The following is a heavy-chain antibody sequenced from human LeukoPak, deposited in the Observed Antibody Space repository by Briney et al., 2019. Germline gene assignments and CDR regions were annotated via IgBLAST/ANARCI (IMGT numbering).Heavy chain of an antibody. D-gene: IGHD6-13*01. Sequence: ASVKVSCKASGYTFTSYGVSWVRQAPGQGLEWMGWISAYNGNTNYAQKLQGRVTVTTDTSTSTAYMELRSLRSDDTAVYYCARAAGGSSYSSNWYMFWGQGSLVTVSS. CDR1: GYTFTSYG. CDR3: ARAAGGSSYSSNWYMF. CDR2: ISAYNGNT. V-gene: IGHV1-18*01. J-gene: IGHJ4*02.